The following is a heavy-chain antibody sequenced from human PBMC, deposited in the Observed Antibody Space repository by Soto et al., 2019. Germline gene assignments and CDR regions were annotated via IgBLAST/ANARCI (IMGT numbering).Heavy chain of an antibody. Sequence: GGSLRLSCAASGFTFSDHSMDWVRQAPGKGLESVGHIRTKGNSYTTEYAASVRGRFTISRDDSKNSLYLQMNSLKTEDTAVYYCADLGSSYGLDVWGQGTTVTVSS. CDR1: GFTFSDHS. J-gene: IGHJ6*02. D-gene: IGHD1-1*01. V-gene: IGHV3-72*01. CDR3: ADLGSSYGLDV. CDR2: IRTKGNSYTT.